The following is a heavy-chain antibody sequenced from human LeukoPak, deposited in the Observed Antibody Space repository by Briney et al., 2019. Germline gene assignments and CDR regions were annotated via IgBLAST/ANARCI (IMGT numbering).Heavy chain of an antibody. V-gene: IGHV1-2*02. CDR3: ARAEVLYSGYDLDY. D-gene: IGHD5-12*01. CDR1: GYTFSVYY. J-gene: IGHJ4*02. Sequence: ASVKVSCKASGYTFSVYYMHWVRQAPGQGLEWMGWMNPKSSGTNYAQKFQGRVTMTRDTSISTAYMELSSLRSDDTAVYYCARAEVLYSGYDLDYWGQGTLVTVSS. CDR2: MNPKSSGT.